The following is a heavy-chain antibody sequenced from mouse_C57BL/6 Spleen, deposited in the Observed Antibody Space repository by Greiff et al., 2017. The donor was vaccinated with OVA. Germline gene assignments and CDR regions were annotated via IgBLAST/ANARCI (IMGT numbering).Heavy chain of an antibody. V-gene: IGHV1-64*01. Sequence: QVQLQQPGAELVKPGASVKLSCKASGYTFTSYWMHWVKQRPGQGLEWIGMIHPNSGSTNYNEKFKSKATLTVDKSSSTAYMQLSSLTSEDSAVYYCARGEGTTVVATRYFDVWGTGTTVTVSS. CDR3: ARGEGTTVVATRYFDV. CDR1: GYTFTSYW. J-gene: IGHJ1*03. D-gene: IGHD1-1*01. CDR2: IHPNSGST.